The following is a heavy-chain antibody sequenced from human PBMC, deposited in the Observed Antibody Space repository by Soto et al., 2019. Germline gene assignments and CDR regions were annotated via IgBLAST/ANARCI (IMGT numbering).Heavy chain of an antibody. Sequence: PGGSLRLSCAASGFTFRNFAMNWVRQAPGKGLEWVAAISGSGGIIYYADSVKGRFTISRDNSKNTLYLQMKTLGAGDTAVFYCAKAAGNLGFCGSGPCDYYYTGMDVWGLGNTVTVSS. CDR1: GFTFRNFA. J-gene: IGHJ6*02. V-gene: IGHV3-23*01. CDR2: ISGSGGII. D-gene: IGHD2-2*01. CDR3: AKAAGNLGFCGSGPCDYYYTGMDV.